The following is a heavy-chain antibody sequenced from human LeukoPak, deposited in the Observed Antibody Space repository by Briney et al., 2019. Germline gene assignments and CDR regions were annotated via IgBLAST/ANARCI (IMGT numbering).Heavy chain of an antibody. CDR1: GYTLTDLS. D-gene: IGHD6-19*01. V-gene: IGHV1-24*01. CDR2: FDPEDGET. J-gene: IGHJ1*01. Sequence: GASVKVSCKVSGYTLTDLSMHWVRQAPGKGLEWMGGFDPEDGETIYAQKFQGRVTMTEDTSTDTAYMELSSLRSEDTAVYYCATEFAVAGTAEYFQHWGQGTLVTVSS. CDR3: ATEFAVAGTAEYFQH.